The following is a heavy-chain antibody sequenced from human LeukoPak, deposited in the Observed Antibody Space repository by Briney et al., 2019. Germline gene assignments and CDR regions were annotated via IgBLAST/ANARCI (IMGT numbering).Heavy chain of an antibody. D-gene: IGHD3-10*01. J-gene: IGHJ5*02. CDR3: ARHNEYYYGSGRSNWFDP. CDR2: IYPGDSDT. Sequence: LGESLKISCKGSGYSFTSYWIGWVRQMPGKGLGWMGIIYPGDSDTRYSPSFQGQVTISADKSISTAYLQWSSLKASDTAMYYCARHNEYYYGSGRSNWFDPWGQGTLVTVSS. CDR1: GYSFTSYW. V-gene: IGHV5-51*01.